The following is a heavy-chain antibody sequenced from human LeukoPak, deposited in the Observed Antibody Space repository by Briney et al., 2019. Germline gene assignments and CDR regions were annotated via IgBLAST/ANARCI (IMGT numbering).Heavy chain of an antibody. CDR3: ARDSAYDSSGFDY. Sequence: GGSLRLSCAASGFTFSDFWLSWVRQAPGKGLEWVSSISSSSYIYYADSVKGRFTISRDNAKNSLYLQMNSLRAEDTAVYYCARDSAYDSSGFDYWGQGTLVTVSS. J-gene: IGHJ4*02. V-gene: IGHV3-21*01. D-gene: IGHD3-22*01. CDR2: ISSSSYI. CDR1: GFTFSDFW.